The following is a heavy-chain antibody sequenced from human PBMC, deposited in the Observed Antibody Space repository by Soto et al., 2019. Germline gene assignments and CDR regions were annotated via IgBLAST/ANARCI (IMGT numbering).Heavy chain of an antibody. CDR1: GFTFSGCA. CDR3: AKDSNTPICSGGSCYPGY. D-gene: IGHD2-15*01. CDR2: IRSKPNNYAT. V-gene: IGHV3-73*01. J-gene: IGHJ4*02. Sequence: GGSLRLSCAASGFTFSGCAMHWVRQASGKGLEWLGRIRSKPNNYATEYAASVQGRFTISRDDSKNTLSLQMNSLRAEDTAVYYCAKDSNTPICSGGSCYPGYWGQGTQVTVSS.